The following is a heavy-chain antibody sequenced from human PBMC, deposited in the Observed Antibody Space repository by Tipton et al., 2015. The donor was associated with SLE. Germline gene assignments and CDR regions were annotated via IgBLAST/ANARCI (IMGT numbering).Heavy chain of an antibody. CDR1: GGSISSGGYY. CDR2: INYSGTT. V-gene: IGHV4-39*07. J-gene: IGHJ4*02. Sequence: TLSLTCTVSGGSISSGGYYWSWIRQPPGKGLEWIGNINYSGTTYYNPSLKTRITVSVDTSRIQFSLRLTAVTAADTAIYYCARAIGANYFHFWGQGILVTVSS. D-gene: IGHD3-16*01. CDR3: ARAIGANYFHF.